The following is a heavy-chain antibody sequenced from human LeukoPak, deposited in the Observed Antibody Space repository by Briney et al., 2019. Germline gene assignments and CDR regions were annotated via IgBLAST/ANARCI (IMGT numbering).Heavy chain of an antibody. D-gene: IGHD1-7*01. CDR1: GYTFTSYD. Sequence: VASVKVSCKASGYTFTSYDINWVRPATGQGLEWMGWMNPNSGNTGYAQKFQGRVTMTRNTSLSTAYMELSSPRSEETAVYYCARGTGTTVNYWGQGTLVTVSS. J-gene: IGHJ4*02. CDR2: MNPNSGNT. V-gene: IGHV1-8*01. CDR3: ARGTGTTVNY.